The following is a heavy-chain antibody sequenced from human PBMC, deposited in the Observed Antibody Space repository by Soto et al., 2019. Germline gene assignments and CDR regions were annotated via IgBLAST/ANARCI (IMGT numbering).Heavy chain of an antibody. D-gene: IGHD2-15*01. CDR2: IYPGDSDT. CDR1: GYSFTSYW. J-gene: IGHJ4*02. Sequence: GESLKISCKGSGYSFTSYWIGWVRQMPGKGLEWMGIIYPGDSDTRYSPSFQGQVTISADKSISTAYLQWSSLKASDTAMYYCARRALPLGCSGGSCYSPLFDYWGQGTLVTVFS. V-gene: IGHV5-51*01. CDR3: ARRALPLGCSGGSCYSPLFDY.